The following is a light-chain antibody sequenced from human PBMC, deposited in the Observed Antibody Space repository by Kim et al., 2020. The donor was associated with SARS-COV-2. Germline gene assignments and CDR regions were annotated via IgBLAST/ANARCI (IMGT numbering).Light chain of an antibody. CDR2: GVS. CDR1: QSVSNN. J-gene: IGKJ4*01. CDR3: QQHDHWPLT. Sequence: SSGERATLSCRASQSVSNNYLAWYQQKPGQPPRLLIYGVSTRATGIPARFSGSGSGTDFTLTISSLQSEDFAVYYCQQHDHWPLTFGGGTKVDIK. V-gene: IGKV3-15*01.